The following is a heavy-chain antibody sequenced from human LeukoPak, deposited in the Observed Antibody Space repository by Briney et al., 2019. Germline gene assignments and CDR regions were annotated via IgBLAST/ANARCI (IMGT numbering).Heavy chain of an antibody. D-gene: IGHD4-11*01. V-gene: IGHV1-18*01. CDR2: ISAYNGNT. Sequence: GASVKVSCKASGYTFTSYGISWVRPAPGQGLEWMGWISAYNGNTNYAQKLQGRVTMTTDTSTSTAYMELRSLRSDDTAVYYCARAPPIDYSSNFDYWGQGTLVTVSS. J-gene: IGHJ4*02. CDR3: ARAPPIDYSSNFDY. CDR1: GYTFTSYG.